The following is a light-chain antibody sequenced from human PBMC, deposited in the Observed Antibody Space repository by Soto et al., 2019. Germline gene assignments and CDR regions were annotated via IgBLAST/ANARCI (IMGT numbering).Light chain of an antibody. V-gene: IGLV1-40*01. J-gene: IGLJ2*01. CDR1: SSNIGAGYD. CDR2: GNS. CDR3: QSYDSSLSGWVV. Sequence: PVLTQPPSVSGAPGQRVTISCTGSSSNIGAGYDVHWYQQLPGTAPKLLIYGNSNRPSGVPDRFSGSKSGTSASLAITGLQAEDEADYYCQSYDSSLSGWVVFGGGTKLTVL.